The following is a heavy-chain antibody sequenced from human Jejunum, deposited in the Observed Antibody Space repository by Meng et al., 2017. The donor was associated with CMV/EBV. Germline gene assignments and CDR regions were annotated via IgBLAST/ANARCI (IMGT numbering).Heavy chain of an antibody. CDR3: AHFVGGYYPSRPDY. CDR1: GFSPSTSGEG. Sequence: QITLKESGPTLVKPTQTPTLTCSFSGFSPSTSGEGVGWIRQPPGKALEWLALIYRGDDKRYSPSLNSRLTIAKDTSKNEVVLTLTNMGPIDTGTYYCAHFVGGYYPSRPDYWDQGTLVTVSS. D-gene: IGHD1-26*01. J-gene: IGHJ4*02. V-gene: IGHV2-5*02. CDR2: IYRGDDK.